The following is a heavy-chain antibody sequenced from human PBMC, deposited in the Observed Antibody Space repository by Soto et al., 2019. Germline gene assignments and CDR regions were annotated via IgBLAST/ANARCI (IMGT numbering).Heavy chain of an antibody. Sequence: ASVKVSCKASGYTFTSYGISWVRQAPGQGLEWMGWISAYNGDTNYAQKLQGRVTMTTDTSTSTAYMELRSLRSDDTAVYYCARVGGGYGDYVYYYGMDVWGQGTTVTVSS. J-gene: IGHJ6*02. V-gene: IGHV1-18*01. CDR3: ARVGGGYGDYVYYYGMDV. CDR1: GYTFTSYG. CDR2: ISAYNGDT. D-gene: IGHD4-17*01.